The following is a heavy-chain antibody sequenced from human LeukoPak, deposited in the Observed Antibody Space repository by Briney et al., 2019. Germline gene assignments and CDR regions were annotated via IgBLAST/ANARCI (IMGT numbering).Heavy chain of an antibody. CDR3: TRGATDDSRGYSKEYFQH. D-gene: IGHD3-22*01. CDR2: SSASSSYK. Sequence: GGSLRLSCAASGFTFSSYAMSWVRQAPGKGLEWVSSSSASSSYKYYADSVKGRFTISRDNAKNSLYLQMNSLRAEDTAVYYCTRGATDDSRGYSKEYFQHWGQGTLVTVSS. V-gene: IGHV3-21*01. CDR1: GFTFSSYA. J-gene: IGHJ1*01.